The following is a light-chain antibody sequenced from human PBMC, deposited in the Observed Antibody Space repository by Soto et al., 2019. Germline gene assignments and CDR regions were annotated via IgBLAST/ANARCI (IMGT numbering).Light chain of an antibody. Sequence: QPVLTQPPSVSGAPGQRVTISCTGSSSNIGAGYDVHWYQQLPGTAPKLLIYGNNNRPSGVPDRFSGSKSGTSASLAITGLQAEDEADYYCQSYDSRLSGFVVFGGGTKLTVL. V-gene: IGLV1-40*01. CDR3: QSYDSRLSGFVV. J-gene: IGLJ2*01. CDR1: SSNIGAGYD. CDR2: GNN.